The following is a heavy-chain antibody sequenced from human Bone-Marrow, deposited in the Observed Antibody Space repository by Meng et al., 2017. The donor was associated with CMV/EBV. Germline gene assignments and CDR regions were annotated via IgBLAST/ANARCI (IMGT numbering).Heavy chain of an antibody. J-gene: IGHJ4*01. CDR1: GFTVSSQY. V-gene: IGHV3-66*01. CDR3: ARDRFSGFDYYY. Sequence: GAGSGFTVSSQYMSWVRQAPGKGLEWVSVFYSGGNTAYADSVKGRFTISRDSARNTVFLQMNSLRAEDTAVYYCARDRFSGFDYYYWGQGTLVTVSS. CDR2: FYSGGNT. D-gene: IGHD5-12*01.